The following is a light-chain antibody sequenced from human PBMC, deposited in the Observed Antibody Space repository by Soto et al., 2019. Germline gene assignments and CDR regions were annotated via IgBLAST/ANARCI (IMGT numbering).Light chain of an antibody. CDR1: QDIRLD. V-gene: IGKV1-6*01. J-gene: IGKJ1*01. CDR3: LHDYNYPRT. Sequence: AIPLTQSPSSLSASVGDRVTITCRASQDIRLDLGWYQQKPGKAPKLLIYGASSLQSGVPSRFSGSGSGTDFTLTISSLQPEDFATYYCLHDYNYPRTFGQGTKVEVK. CDR2: GAS.